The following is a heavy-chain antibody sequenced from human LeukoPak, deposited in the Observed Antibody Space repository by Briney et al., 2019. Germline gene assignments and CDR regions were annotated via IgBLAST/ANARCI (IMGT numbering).Heavy chain of an antibody. D-gene: IGHD6-13*01. V-gene: IGHV3-7*01. CDR1: GFTFSSYW. J-gene: IGHJ4*02. Sequence: PGGSLRLSCAASGFTFSSYWMSWVRQAPGKGLEWVANIRQDGSEKYYVDSVKGRFTISRDNAKNSLYLQMNSLRAEDTAVYYCARDIRVAAAATPETFDYWGQGTLVTVSS. CDR2: IRQDGSEK. CDR3: ARDIRVAAAATPETFDY.